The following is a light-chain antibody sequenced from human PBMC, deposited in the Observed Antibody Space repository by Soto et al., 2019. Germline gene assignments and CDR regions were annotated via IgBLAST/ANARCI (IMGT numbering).Light chain of an antibody. CDR1: QSVDNDY. CDR3: QQYGTSRSIT. J-gene: IGKJ5*01. CDR2: GAS. Sequence: EIVLTQSPGTLSLSPGEGATLSCRASQSVDNDYVAWYQKKPGQAPRLIIYGASGRATGIPDRFSGSGFGTDFTLTISRLEPEDFAVYYCQQYGTSRSITFGQGTRLEIK. V-gene: IGKV3-20*01.